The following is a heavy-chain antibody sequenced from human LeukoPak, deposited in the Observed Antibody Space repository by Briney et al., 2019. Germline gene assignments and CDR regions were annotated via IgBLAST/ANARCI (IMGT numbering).Heavy chain of an antibody. CDR3: ARSPSSGKFDY. Sequence: KTGGSLRLSCAASGFTFSSYSMNWVRQAPGKGLEWVSSISSSSSYIYYADPVKGRFTISRDNAKNSLYLQMNSLRAEDTAVYYCARSPSSGKFDYWGQGTLVTVSS. CDR1: GFTFSSYS. CDR2: ISSSSSYI. D-gene: IGHD6-19*01. V-gene: IGHV3-21*01. J-gene: IGHJ4*02.